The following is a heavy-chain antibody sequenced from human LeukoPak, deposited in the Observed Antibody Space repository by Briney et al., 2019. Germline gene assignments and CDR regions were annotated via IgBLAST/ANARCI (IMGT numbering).Heavy chain of an antibody. J-gene: IGHJ1*01. V-gene: IGHV1-18*01. Sequence: ASVKVSCKASGYTFTSYGISWVRQAPGQGLEWMGWISAYNGNTNYAQKLQGRVTMTTDTSTSTAYMELRGLRSDDTAVYYCARRGYCSSTSCYTWYFQHWGQGTLVTVSS. CDR2: ISAYNGNT. D-gene: IGHD2-2*02. CDR3: ARRGYCSSTSCYTWYFQH. CDR1: GYTFTSYG.